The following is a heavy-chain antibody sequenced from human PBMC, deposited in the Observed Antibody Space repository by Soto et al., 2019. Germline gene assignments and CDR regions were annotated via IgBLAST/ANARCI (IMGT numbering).Heavy chain of an antibody. CDR2: ISSSGSTI. V-gene: IGHV3-11*01. CDR3: ARGYCTNGVCYPYSRYYYGMDV. D-gene: IGHD2-8*01. Sequence: AGGSLRLSCAASGFTFSDYYMSWIRQAPGKGLEWVSYISSSGSTIYYADSVKGRFTISRDNAKNSLYLQMNSLRAEDTAVYYCARGYCTNGVCYPYSRYYYGMDVWGQGTTVTVSS. J-gene: IGHJ6*02. CDR1: GFTFSDYY.